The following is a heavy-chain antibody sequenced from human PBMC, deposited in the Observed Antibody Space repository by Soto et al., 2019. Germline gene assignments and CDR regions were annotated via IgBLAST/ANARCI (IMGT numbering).Heavy chain of an antibody. CDR2: IWYDGSNK. Sequence: GGSLRLSCAASGFTFSSYGMHWVRQAPGKGLEWVAVIWYDGSNKYYADSVKGRFTISRGNSKDTLYLQMNSLRAEDTAVYYCARDEHQLVDYWGQGPRVTVSS. CDR3: ARDEHQLVDY. D-gene: IGHD6-13*01. CDR1: GFTFSSYG. V-gene: IGHV3-33*01. J-gene: IGHJ4*02.